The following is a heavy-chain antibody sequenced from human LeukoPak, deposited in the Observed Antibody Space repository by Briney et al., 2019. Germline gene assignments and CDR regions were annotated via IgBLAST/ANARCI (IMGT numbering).Heavy chain of an antibody. V-gene: IGHV1-18*01. Sequence: ASVKVSCKASGYTFTSYGISWVRQAPGQGLEWMGWISAYNGNTNYAQKLQGRVTMTTDTSTSTAYMELRSLRSDDTAVYYCARVGYGDYVVYYYYYYGMDVWGQGTTVTVSS. D-gene: IGHD4-17*01. CDR1: GYTFTSYG. J-gene: IGHJ6*02. CDR3: ARVGYGDYVVYYYYYYGMDV. CDR2: ISAYNGNT.